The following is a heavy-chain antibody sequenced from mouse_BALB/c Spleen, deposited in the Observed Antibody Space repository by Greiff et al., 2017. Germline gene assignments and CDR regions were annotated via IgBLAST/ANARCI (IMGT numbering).Heavy chain of an antibody. CDR2: IDPANGNT. D-gene: IGHD1-1*01. V-gene: IGHV14-3*02. CDR3: ARNYGREYYFDY. CDR1: GFNIKDTY. J-gene: IGHJ2*01. Sequence: VQLQQSGAELVKPGASVKLSCPASGFNIKDTYMHWVKQRPEQGLEWIGRIDPANGNTKYDPKFQGKATITADTSSNTAYLQLSSLTSEDTAVYYCARNYGREYYFDYWGQGTTLTVSS.